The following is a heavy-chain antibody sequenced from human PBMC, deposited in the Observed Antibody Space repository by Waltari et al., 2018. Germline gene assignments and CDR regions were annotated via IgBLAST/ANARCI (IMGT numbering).Heavy chain of an antibody. CDR2: IYHSGST. V-gene: IGHV4-38-2*02. Sequence: GKGLEWIGSIYHSGSTYYNPSLKSRVTISVDTSKNQFSLKLSSVTAADTAVYYCAREDGNCSGGSCYSADNWFDPWGQGTLVTVSS. D-gene: IGHD2-15*01. J-gene: IGHJ5*02. CDR3: AREDGNCSGGSCYSADNWFDP.